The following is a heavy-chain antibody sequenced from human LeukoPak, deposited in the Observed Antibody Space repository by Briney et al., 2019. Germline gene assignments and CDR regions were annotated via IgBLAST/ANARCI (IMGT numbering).Heavy chain of an antibody. V-gene: IGHV5-51*01. D-gene: IGHD6-19*01. CDR1: GYSFTSYW. CDR2: ISFGDSDS. Sequence: AGESLKISCKGSGYSFTSYWIGWVRQMPGKGLEWIGIISFGDSDSRYSPSFQGQVTISADKSISTAYLQWSSLKASDTAMYYCARLHRKQWLDTLDYWGQGTLVTVSS. CDR3: ARLHRKQWLDTLDY. J-gene: IGHJ4*02.